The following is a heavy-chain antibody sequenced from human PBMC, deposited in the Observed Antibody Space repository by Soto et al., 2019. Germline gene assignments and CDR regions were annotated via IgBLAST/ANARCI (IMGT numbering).Heavy chain of an antibody. CDR2: ISGSGGST. Sequence: EVQLLESGGGLVQPGGSLRLSCAASGFTFSSYAMSWVRQAPGKGLEWVSAISGSGGSTYYADSVKGRFTISRDNSKNTLYLQMNSLRAEDTAVYYCAKDSSYNIVVVPAAIFDYWGQGTLVTVSS. V-gene: IGHV3-23*01. J-gene: IGHJ4*02. D-gene: IGHD2-2*01. CDR3: AKDSSYNIVVVPAAIFDY. CDR1: GFTFSSYA.